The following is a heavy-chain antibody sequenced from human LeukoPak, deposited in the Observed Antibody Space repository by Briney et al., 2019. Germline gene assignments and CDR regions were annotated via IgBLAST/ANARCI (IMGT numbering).Heavy chain of an antibody. J-gene: IGHJ6*03. CDR3: ARGINTMVRGVIKPRMNYYYYMDV. CDR1: GYTFTSYD. V-gene: IGHV1-8*02. D-gene: IGHD3-10*01. Sequence: EASVKVSCKASGYTFTSYDINWVRQATGQGLEWMGWMNPNSGNTGYAQKFQGRVTMTRDTSISTAYMELSSLRSEDTAVYYCARGINTMVRGVIKPRMNYYYYMDVWGKGTTVTISS. CDR2: MNPNSGNT.